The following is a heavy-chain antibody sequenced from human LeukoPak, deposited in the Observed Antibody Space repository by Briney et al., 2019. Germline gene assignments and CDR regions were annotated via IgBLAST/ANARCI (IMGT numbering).Heavy chain of an antibody. CDR1: GFTFSSYS. CDR3: ARGRVGSSSGDNWFDP. J-gene: IGHJ5*02. Sequence: PGGSLRLSCAASGFTFSSYSMNWVRQAPGKGLEWVSSISSSSSYIYYADSVKGRFTTSRDNAKNPLYLPMNSLRAEDTAVYYCARGRVGSSSGDNWFDPWGQGTLVTVSS. CDR2: ISSSSSYI. D-gene: IGHD6-6*01. V-gene: IGHV3-21*01.